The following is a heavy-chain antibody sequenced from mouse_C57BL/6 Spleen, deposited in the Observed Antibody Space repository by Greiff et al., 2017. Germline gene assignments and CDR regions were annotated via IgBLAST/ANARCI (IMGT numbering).Heavy chain of an antibody. CDR3: ARSELGFAY. CDR1: GYTFTSYT. Sequence: VKLVESGAELARPGASVKMSCKASGYTFTSYTMHWVKQRPGQGLAWIGYINPSSGSTKYNQKFKDKATLTADKSSSTAYMQRSRLTSEDSAVYYCARSELGFAYWGQGTLVTVSA. CDR2: INPSSGST. J-gene: IGHJ3*01. V-gene: IGHV1-4*01.